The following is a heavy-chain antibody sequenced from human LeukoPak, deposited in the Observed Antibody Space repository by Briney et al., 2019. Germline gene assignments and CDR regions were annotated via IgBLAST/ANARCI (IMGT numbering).Heavy chain of an antibody. J-gene: IGHJ5*02. CDR2: IYYRGST. D-gene: IGHD3-10*01. CDR3: ARINYYGSGLDL. Sequence: SETLSLTCTVSGGSISSGDYYWSWIRQPPGKGLEWIGYIYYRGSTYYNPSLKSRVTMSVDTSKNQFSLKLSSVTAADTAVYYCARINYYGSGLDLWGQGALVTVSS. V-gene: IGHV4-30-4*01. CDR1: GGSISSGDYY.